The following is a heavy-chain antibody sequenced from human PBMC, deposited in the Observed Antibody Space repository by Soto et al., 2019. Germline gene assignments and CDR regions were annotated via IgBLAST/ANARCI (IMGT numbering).Heavy chain of an antibody. D-gene: IGHD1-26*01. CDR3: AKENLGAPYFDS. V-gene: IGHV3-23*01. J-gene: IGHJ4*02. CDR1: RFTFSNFA. Sequence: EVQLLESGGGLVQPGGSLRLSCAASRFTFSNFAMTWVREAPGKGLEWVSAISGNGGSTYYADYVKGRFTISRDNSKNTLFLQMNSRRADDTAIYYGAKENLGAPYFDSWGQGTLVSVSS. CDR2: ISGNGGST.